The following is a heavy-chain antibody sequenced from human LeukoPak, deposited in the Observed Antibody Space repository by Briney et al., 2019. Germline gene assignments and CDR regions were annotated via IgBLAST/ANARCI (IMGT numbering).Heavy chain of an antibody. CDR2: INSGGIS. D-gene: IGHD5-12*01. Sequence: SETLSLTCSVSGDSISSDYWSWIRQPAGKGLEWIGRINSGGISNYNASLKSRVTMSLDTSKNQFSLSLTSVTAADTAIYYCAREGVATARALDIRGQGTMVTVSS. J-gene: IGHJ3*02. CDR3: AREGVATARALDI. CDR1: GDSISSDY. V-gene: IGHV4-4*07.